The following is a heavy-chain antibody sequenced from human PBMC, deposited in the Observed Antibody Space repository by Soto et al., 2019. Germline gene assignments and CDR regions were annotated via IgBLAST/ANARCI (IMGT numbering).Heavy chain of an antibody. J-gene: IGHJ3*02. Sequence: QLQLQKSGPGLVKPSETLSLTCTVSGGSISSSSYYWGWIRQPPGKGLEWIGSIYYSGSTYYNPSLKSRVTISVDTSKNQFSLKLSSVTAADTAVYYCARQAMIVVSAIDAFDIWGQGTMVTVSS. V-gene: IGHV4-39*01. CDR1: GGSISSSSYY. CDR3: ARQAMIVVSAIDAFDI. D-gene: IGHD3-22*01. CDR2: IYYSGST.